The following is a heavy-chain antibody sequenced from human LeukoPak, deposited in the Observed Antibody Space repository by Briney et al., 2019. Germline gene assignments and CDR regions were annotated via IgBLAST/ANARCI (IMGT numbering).Heavy chain of an antibody. V-gene: IGHV4-31*03. CDR1: GGSISSGGYC. CDR3: ARGMGELPNWFDP. J-gene: IGHJ5*02. CDR2: IFYSGNA. D-gene: IGHD1-26*01. Sequence: PSETLSLTCTVSGGSISSGGYCWSWIRQHPGKGLEWIGYIFYSGNAYYNPSLKSRAAISVDTSKNQFSLNLSSVTAADTAVYYCARGMGELPNWFDPWGQGTLVTVSS.